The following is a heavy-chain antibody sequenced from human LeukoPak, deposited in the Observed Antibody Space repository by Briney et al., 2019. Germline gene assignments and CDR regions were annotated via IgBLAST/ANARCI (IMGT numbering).Heavy chain of an antibody. CDR1: GFTFSSHW. Sequence: GGSLRLSCAASGFTFSSHWMSWVRQAPGKGLEWVANINQDGSEKNYVDSVKGRFTISRDKGRNSLYLQMNSLRGEDTAVYHCARVKSGFTMFDYWGQGTLVTVSS. CDR2: INQDGSEK. CDR3: ARVKSGFTMFDY. J-gene: IGHJ4*02. V-gene: IGHV3-7*01. D-gene: IGHD3-3*01.